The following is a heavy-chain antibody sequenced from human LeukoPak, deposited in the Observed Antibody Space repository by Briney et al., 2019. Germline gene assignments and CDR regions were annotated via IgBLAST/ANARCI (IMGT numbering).Heavy chain of an antibody. Sequence: GRSLRLSCAASGFTFDDYAMHWVRQAPGKGLEWMAFIRSDGSNRYYADSVKGRFTISRDNSKNTLYLQMNSLRAEDTAVYYCARDDYGDSFDIWGQGTMVTVSS. J-gene: IGHJ3*02. CDR1: GFTFDDYA. CDR3: ARDDYGDSFDI. CDR2: IRSDGSNR. V-gene: IGHV3-30*02. D-gene: IGHD4-17*01.